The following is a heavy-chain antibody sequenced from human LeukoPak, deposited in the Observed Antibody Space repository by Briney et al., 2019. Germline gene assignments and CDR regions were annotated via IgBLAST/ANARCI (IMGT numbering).Heavy chain of an antibody. D-gene: IGHD6-19*01. CDR1: GFTFSSYA. Sequence: GGSLRLSCAASGFTFSSYAMSWVRQAPGKGLEWVSGTYGSGTSTYYADSVKGRSTISRDNSKNALYLQMNSLRAEDTAVYYCVKGHSSGWVSEYWGQGTLVTVSS. J-gene: IGHJ4*02. V-gene: IGHV3-23*05. CDR2: TYGSGTST. CDR3: VKGHSSGWVSEY.